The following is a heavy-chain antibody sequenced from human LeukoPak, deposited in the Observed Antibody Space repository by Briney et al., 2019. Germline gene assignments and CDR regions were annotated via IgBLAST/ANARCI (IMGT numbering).Heavy chain of an antibody. V-gene: IGHV3-30*04. D-gene: IGHD4-23*01. CDR1: GFTFSSYA. CDR2: ISYDGSNK. CDR3: AKATTVVKGLDY. J-gene: IGHJ4*02. Sequence: PGRSLRLSCAASGFTFSSYAMHWVRQAPGKGLEWVAVISYDGSNKYYADSVKGRLTISRDNSKNTLYLQMNSLRAEDTAVYYCAKATTVVKGLDYWGQGTLVTVSS.